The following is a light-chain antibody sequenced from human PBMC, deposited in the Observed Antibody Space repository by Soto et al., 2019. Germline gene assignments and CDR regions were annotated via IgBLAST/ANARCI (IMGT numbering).Light chain of an antibody. CDR2: DIS. CDR1: SSDVGGYNY. J-gene: IGLJ1*01. Sequence: QSPLTQPRSVSGAPGQSVTISCTGTSSDVGGYNYVSWYQHHPGKAPKLMIYDISKRPSGVPDRFSGSKSGNTASLTISGLQAEDEADYYCCSYAGSYVFGTGTKLTV. CDR3: CSYAGSYV. V-gene: IGLV2-11*01.